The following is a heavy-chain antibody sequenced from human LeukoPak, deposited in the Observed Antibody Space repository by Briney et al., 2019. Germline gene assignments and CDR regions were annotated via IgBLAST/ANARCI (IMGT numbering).Heavy chain of an antibody. CDR1: GGSFSGYY. Sequence: ASETLSLTCAVYGGSFSGYYWSWIRQPPGKGLEWIGEINHSGSTNYNPSLKSRVTISVDTSKNQFSLKLSSVTAADTAVYYCARRGYYGSGSYVGPFDPWGQGTLVTVSS. CDR3: ARRGYYGSGSYVGPFDP. V-gene: IGHV4-34*01. J-gene: IGHJ5*02. CDR2: INHSGST. D-gene: IGHD3-10*01.